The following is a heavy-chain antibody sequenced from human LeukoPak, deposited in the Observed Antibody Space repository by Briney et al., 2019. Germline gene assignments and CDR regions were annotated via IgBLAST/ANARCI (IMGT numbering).Heavy chain of an antibody. V-gene: IGHV1-3*01. Sequence: ASVKVSCKASGYTFTSYAMHWVRQAPGQRLEWMGWINAGNGNTKYSQKFQGRVTITRDTSASTAYMELSSLRSEDTAVCYCARDYGDYSDFDYWGQGTLVTVSS. J-gene: IGHJ4*02. CDR2: INAGNGNT. D-gene: IGHD4-17*01. CDR1: GYTFTSYA. CDR3: ARDYGDYSDFDY.